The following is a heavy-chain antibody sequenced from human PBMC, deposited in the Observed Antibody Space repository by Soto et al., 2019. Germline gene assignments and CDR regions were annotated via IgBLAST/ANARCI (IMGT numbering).Heavy chain of an antibody. CDR1: GFTFSNFA. Sequence: GGSLRLSCAASGFTFSNFAMNWVRQAPGKGLEWVSGISASGASTTYADSVKGRFTISRDNSKNTLYLQMNSLRAEDTGVYYCAKESSASRVSYYYAMDVWGQGTTVTVSS. CDR2: ISASGAST. D-gene: IGHD3-10*01. V-gene: IGHV3-23*01. CDR3: AKESSASRVSYYYAMDV. J-gene: IGHJ6*02.